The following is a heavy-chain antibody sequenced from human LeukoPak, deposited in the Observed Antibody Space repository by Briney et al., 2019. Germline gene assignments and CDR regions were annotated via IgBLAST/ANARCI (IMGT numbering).Heavy chain of an antibody. Sequence: GGSLRLSCAASGFTLNNYWMHWVRQAPGKGLVWVSRINPDGRSTNYADSVKGRFTISRDNAKNTLYLQMNSLRAEDTAIYYCARVDGSGNSVFDSWGQGTLVPVSS. CDR1: GFTLNNYW. CDR2: INPDGRST. V-gene: IGHV3-74*01. CDR3: ARVDGSGNSVFDS. J-gene: IGHJ4*02. D-gene: IGHD3-22*01.